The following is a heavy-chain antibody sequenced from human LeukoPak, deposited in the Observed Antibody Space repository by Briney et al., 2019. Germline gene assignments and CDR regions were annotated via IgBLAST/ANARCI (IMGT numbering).Heavy chain of an antibody. V-gene: IGHV3-21*01. CDR3: ARGDYYGSGTPGY. CDR2: ISSSSSYI. D-gene: IGHD3-10*01. Sequence: PGGSLRLSCAASGFTFSSYSMNWFRQAPGRGLEWVSSISSSSSYIYYADSVKGRFTISRDNAKNSLYLQINSLRAEDTAVYYCARGDYYGSGTPGYWGQGTLVTVSS. J-gene: IGHJ4*02. CDR1: GFTFSSYS.